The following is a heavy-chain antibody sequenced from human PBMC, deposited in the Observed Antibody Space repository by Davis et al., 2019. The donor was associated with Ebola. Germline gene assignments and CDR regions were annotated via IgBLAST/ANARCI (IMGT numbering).Heavy chain of an antibody. Sequence: GESLKISCVASGFRITDYGMFWVRQAPGKGLEWVSVIHSGGATYYADSVKGRLTISRDHSRNTLYLQLNSLRADDTAVYYCARDLFGDIEYWGQGIVVTVSS. J-gene: IGHJ4*02. CDR3: ARDLFGDIEY. CDR2: IHSGGAT. V-gene: IGHV3-66*01. D-gene: IGHD3-10*01. CDR1: GFRITDYG.